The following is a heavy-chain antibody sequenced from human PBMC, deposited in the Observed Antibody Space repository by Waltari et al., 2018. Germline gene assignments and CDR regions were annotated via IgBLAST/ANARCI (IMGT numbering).Heavy chain of an antibody. D-gene: IGHD6-19*01. CDR3: AKEILYSSGWYLDY. Sequence: EVQLVESGGGLVQPGRYLRLSCADSGFTFDDYAMNWVRQAPGKGLEWVSGISWNSGSIGYADSVKGRFIISRDNAKNSLYLQMNSLRAEDTALYYCAKEILYSSGWYLDYWGQGTLVTVSS. CDR1: GFTFDDYA. CDR2: ISWNSGSI. V-gene: IGHV3-9*01. J-gene: IGHJ4*02.